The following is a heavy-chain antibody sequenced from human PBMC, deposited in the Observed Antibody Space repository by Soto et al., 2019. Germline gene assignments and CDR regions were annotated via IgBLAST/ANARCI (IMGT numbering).Heavy chain of an antibody. CDR2: IYYSWST. D-gene: IGHD3-10*01. V-gene: IGHV4-59*01. J-gene: IGHJ4*02. CDR1: GGSISSYY. Sequence: SETLSLTCTVSGGSISSYYWSWIRQPPGKGLEWIGYIYYSWSTNYNPSLKSRVTISVDTSKNQFSLKLSSVTAADTAVYYCARDFDGSGSYIDYWGQGTLVTVSS. CDR3: ARDFDGSGSYIDY.